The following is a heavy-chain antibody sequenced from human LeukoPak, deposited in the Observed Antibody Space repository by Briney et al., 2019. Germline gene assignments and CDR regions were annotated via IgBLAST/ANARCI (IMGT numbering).Heavy chain of an antibody. CDR3: ARDLVGATRGVDY. D-gene: IGHD1-26*01. Sequence: ASVKVSCKASVYTFTDYYMHWVRQAPGQGPEWMGWINPNSGGTNYAQKFQGRVTMTRDTSISTAYMELSRLRSDDTAVYYCARDLVGATRGVDYWGQGTLVTVSS. V-gene: IGHV1-2*02. J-gene: IGHJ4*02. CDR2: INPNSGGT. CDR1: VYTFTDYY.